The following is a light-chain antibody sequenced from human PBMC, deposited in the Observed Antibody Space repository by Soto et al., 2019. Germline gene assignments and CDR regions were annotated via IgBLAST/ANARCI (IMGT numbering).Light chain of an antibody. J-gene: IGKJ4*01. CDR3: LQDYNCPLT. V-gene: IGKV1-6*01. CDR2: AAS. CDR1: QGIRHY. Sequence: AIQMTQSPSSLSASVGDRVTITCRASQGIRHYLGWYQQKPGKAPKLLIYAASSLQSGVPSRFSGSGSGTDFTLTISSLQPEDFATYYCLQDYNCPLTVGGGTKVEIK.